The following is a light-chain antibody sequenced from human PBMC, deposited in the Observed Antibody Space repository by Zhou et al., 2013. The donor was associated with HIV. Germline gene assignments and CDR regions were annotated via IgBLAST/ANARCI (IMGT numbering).Light chain of an antibody. Sequence: DIQMTQSPSTLSASVGDRVTITCRASQSISSWLAWYQQKPGKAPKLLIYKASSLESGVPSRFSGSGSGTEFTLTISRLEPEDFALYHCQQYGASRGSFGLGTNLEIK. J-gene: IGKJ2*04. CDR3: QQYGASRGS. CDR1: QSISSW. V-gene: IGKV1-5*03. CDR2: KAS.